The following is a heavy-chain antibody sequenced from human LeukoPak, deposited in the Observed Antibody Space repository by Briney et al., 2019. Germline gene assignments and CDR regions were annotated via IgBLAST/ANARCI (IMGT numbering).Heavy chain of an antibody. CDR3: TRGHPYIVVVPAAFY. J-gene: IGHJ4*02. CDR2: IRSKAYGGTT. D-gene: IGHD2-2*01. Sequence: GGSLRLSCTASGFTFGDYAMSWVRQAPGKGLEWVGVIRSKAYGGTTEYAASVKGRFTISRDDSKSIAYLQMNSLKTEDTAVYYCTRGHPYIVVVPAAFYWGQGTLVTVSS. V-gene: IGHV3-49*04. CDR1: GFTFGDYA.